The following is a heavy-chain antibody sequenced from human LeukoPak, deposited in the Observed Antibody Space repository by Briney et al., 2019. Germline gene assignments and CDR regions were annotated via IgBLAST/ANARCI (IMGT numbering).Heavy chain of an antibody. CDR2: INPSGGST. D-gene: IGHD3-22*01. CDR1: GYTFTSYY. V-gene: IGHV1-46*01. Sequence: GASVKVSCKASGYTFTSYYMHWVRQAPGQGLEWMGIINPSGGSTSYAQKFQGRVTMTRDTSTSTVYMELSSLRSEDTAVYYCARHRKSGGYLYYFDYWGQGTLVTVSS. CDR3: ARHRKSGGYLYYFDY. J-gene: IGHJ4*02.